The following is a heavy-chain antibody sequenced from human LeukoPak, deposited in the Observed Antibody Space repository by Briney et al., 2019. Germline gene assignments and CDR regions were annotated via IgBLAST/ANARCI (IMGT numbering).Heavy chain of an antibody. CDR1: GYTFTSFG. V-gene: IGHV7-4-1*02. D-gene: IGHD6-13*01. J-gene: IGHJ4*02. CDR3: ARGEQADSFDY. Sequence: ASVNVSCKASGYTFTSFGISWVRQAPGQGLEWMGWINTNTGNPTYAQGFTGRFVFSLDTSVSTAYLQISSLKAEDTAVYYCARGEQADSFDYWGQGTLVTVSS. CDR2: INTNTGNP.